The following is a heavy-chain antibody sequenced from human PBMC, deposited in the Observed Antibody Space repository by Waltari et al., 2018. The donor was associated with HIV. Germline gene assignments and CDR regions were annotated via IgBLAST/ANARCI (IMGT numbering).Heavy chain of an antibody. CDR1: GYTFTTYA. CDR2: INAGNGNT. V-gene: IGHV1-3*01. D-gene: IGHD6-19*01. J-gene: IGHJ4*02. Sequence: QVQLVQSGAEVKKPGASVKVSCKASGYTFTTYAVHWVRQAPGQRLEWMGWINAGNGNTKYSQKFQGRVTIIRDTSASTAYMEMSSLRSEDTAVYYCARDLLSTAGTNYWGQGTLVTVSS. CDR3: ARDLLSTAGTNY.